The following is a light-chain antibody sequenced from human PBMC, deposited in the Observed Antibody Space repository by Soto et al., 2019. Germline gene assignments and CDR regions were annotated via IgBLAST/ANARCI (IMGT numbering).Light chain of an antibody. CDR2: LNSDGSH. V-gene: IGLV4-69*01. Sequence: QLVLTQSPSASASLGASVKLTCTLSSGHSNYAIAWHQQQPEKGPRYLMRLNSDGSHSKGGGIPDRFSGSSSGAARYLTISSLQSEDEADYYCQTWGTGIRVFGGGTKLTVL. J-gene: IGLJ3*02. CDR3: QTWGTGIRV. CDR1: SGHSNYA.